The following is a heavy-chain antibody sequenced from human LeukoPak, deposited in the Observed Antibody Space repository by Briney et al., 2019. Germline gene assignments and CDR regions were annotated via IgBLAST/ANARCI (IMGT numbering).Heavy chain of an antibody. Sequence: GGCLRLSCAASGFTFSSYVMYWVRQAPGKGLVWVSRINSDGSSTTYADSVKGRFTISRDNAKNTLHLQMNSLRVEDTAVYYCVRGYTIGPGGYWGQGTLVTVSS. V-gene: IGHV3-74*03. J-gene: IGHJ4*02. CDR3: VRGYTIGPGGY. D-gene: IGHD3-16*02. CDR2: INSDGSST. CDR1: GFTFSSYV.